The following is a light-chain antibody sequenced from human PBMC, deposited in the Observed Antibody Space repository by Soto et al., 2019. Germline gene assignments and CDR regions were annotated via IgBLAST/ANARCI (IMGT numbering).Light chain of an antibody. CDR2: GIS. CDR3: QQFGTPPWT. J-gene: IGKJ1*01. Sequence: DIVLTQSPGTLSLSPGERATLSCRASQDVLNNYVAWFQQKPGQAPRLLISGISTRATGIPDRFSGSGSGTHFTLTISRLEPEDFAIYYCQQFGTPPWTFGQGTKVEIK. CDR1: QDVLNNY. V-gene: IGKV3-20*01.